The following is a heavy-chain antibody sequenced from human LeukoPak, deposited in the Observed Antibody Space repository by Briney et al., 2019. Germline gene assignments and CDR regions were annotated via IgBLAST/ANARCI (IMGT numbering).Heavy chain of an antibody. CDR2: IQYSGST. D-gene: IGHD3-22*01. CDR1: GDSVSGISFY. V-gene: IGHV4-61*01. Sequence: PSETLSLTCTVSGDSVSGISFYWSWMRQPPGKGLQYIGYIQYSGSTNYNPSLKSRVTISVDTSKKQFSLKLSSVTAADTAVYYCARYYDSSGYWSTPHFDYWGQGTLVTVSS. CDR3: ARYYDSSGYWSTPHFDY. J-gene: IGHJ4*02.